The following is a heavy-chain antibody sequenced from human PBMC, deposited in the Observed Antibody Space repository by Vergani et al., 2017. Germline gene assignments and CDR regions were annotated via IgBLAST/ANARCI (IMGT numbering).Heavy chain of an antibody. CDR1: GYNFASYW. J-gene: IGHJ3*02. CDR3: ARRCAIYASGTYYGSFDI. D-gene: IGHD3-10*01. V-gene: IGHV5-51*01. Sequence: EVPLVQSGAEVKKPGESLKISCTCSGYNFASYWIGWVRQLPGKGLEWMGIIYPGDSDTRYSPSFKGQVTISADTSISTAYLQWSSLKASDTAMYYCARRCAIYASGTYYGSFDIWGQGTMVTVSS. CDR2: IYPGDSDT.